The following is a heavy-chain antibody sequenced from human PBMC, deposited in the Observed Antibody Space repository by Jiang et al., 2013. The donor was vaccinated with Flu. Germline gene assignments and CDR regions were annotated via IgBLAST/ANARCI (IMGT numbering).Heavy chain of an antibody. J-gene: IGHJ4*02. CDR1: DGAIGTYNW. CDR3: ARDVFDVVADAYYFDS. CDR2: VYHDGRT. D-gene: IGHD2-21*01. Sequence: PSGTLSLTCAVSDGAIGTYNWWTWVRQPPGKGLEWIGQVYHDGRTKYNPSLKSRVTIFVDKSKSQFSLMVTSVTAADTAIYYCARDVFDVVADAYYFDSWSPGTLVAVSS. V-gene: IGHV4-4*02.